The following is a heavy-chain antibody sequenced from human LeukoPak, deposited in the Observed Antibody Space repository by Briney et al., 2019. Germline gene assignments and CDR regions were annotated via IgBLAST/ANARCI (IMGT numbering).Heavy chain of an antibody. D-gene: IGHD3-22*01. J-gene: IGHJ6*02. CDR2: INPNSGGT. Sequence: ASVKVSCKASGYTFTGYYMHWVRQAPGQGLEWMGWINPNSGGTNYAQKFQGRVTMTRDASISTAYMELSRLRSDDTAVYYCAKDYYDSSGYYLYYYGMDVWGQGTTVTVSS. CDR1: GYTFTGYY. V-gene: IGHV1-2*02. CDR3: AKDYYDSSGYYLYYYGMDV.